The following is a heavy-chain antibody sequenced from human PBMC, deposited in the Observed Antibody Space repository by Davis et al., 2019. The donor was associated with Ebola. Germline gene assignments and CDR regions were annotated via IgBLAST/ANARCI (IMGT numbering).Heavy chain of an antibody. Sequence: GESLKISCAASGFTFSSYAMHWVRQAPGKGLEWVAVISYDGSTKYYADSVKGRFTISRDNSKNTLYLQMNSLRAEDTAVYYCASLDTAMDYWGQGTLVTVSS. D-gene: IGHD5-18*01. CDR3: ASLDTAMDY. J-gene: IGHJ4*02. CDR1: GFTFSSYA. CDR2: ISYDGSTK. V-gene: IGHV3-30-3*01.